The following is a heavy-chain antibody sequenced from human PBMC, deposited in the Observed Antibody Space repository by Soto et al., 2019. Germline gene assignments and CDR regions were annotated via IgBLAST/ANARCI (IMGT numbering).Heavy chain of an antibody. D-gene: IGHD5-18*01. V-gene: IGHV3-23*01. CDR2: VSGSGGST. Sequence: GGSLRLSCAASGVSFSNYAMSWVRQAPGKGLEWVSTVSGSGGSTYYADSVKGRFTISRDNSKNTLYLQMDSLRAEDTAVYYCAKGDGYPYDRSFDYGGGGXPVAVYS. CDR3: AKGDGYPYDRSFDY. CDR1: GVSFSNYA. J-gene: IGHJ4*02.